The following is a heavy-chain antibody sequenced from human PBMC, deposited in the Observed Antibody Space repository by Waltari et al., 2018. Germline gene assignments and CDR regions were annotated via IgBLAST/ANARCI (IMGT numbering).Heavy chain of an antibody. Sequence: QLQLQESGPGLVKSSETLSLTCTVTGDTGDLYYWSWVRQSSGKTFEWLGYISYSEGPQYHPAVQSRLTLSLDTSKNHFFLSLRAVTAADTGLYFCVRGGGFRWFDVWGHGTLVSVPS. D-gene: IGHD2-15*01. J-gene: IGHJ2*01. V-gene: IGHV4-59*02. CDR1: GDTGDLYY. CDR2: ISYSEGP. CDR3: VRGGGFRWFDV.